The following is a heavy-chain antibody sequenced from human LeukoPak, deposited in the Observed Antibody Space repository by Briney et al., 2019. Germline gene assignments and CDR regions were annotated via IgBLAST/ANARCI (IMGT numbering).Heavy chain of an antibody. Sequence: GGSLRLSCAASGFTFSSYAMSWVRQAPGKGLDWVSGISGSGGNTYYADSVKGRLTISRDNSKNTLYLQMNSLRAEDTAIYYCAKDRPSGSYGRDFDYWGQGTLVTVSS. CDR1: GFTFSSYA. V-gene: IGHV3-23*01. CDR3: AKDRPSGSYGRDFDY. J-gene: IGHJ4*02. D-gene: IGHD1-26*01. CDR2: ISGSGGNT.